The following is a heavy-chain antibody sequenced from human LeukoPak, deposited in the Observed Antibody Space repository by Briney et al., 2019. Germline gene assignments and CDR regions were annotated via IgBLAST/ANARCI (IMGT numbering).Heavy chain of an antibody. CDR3: ATGPIDMIVDYLHY. CDR1: GYTLTYFS. V-gene: IGHV1-24*01. D-gene: IGHD3-16*01. J-gene: IGHJ4*02. CDR2: FDPEDGEK. Sequence: APVKVSCKISGYTLTYFSLHWVAQAPGKGLEWMGRFDPEDGEKIYAQRFQGRVTMTEDTSTDTAYMKLSSLRSEDTAVYYCATGPIDMIVDYLHYWGQGTLVTVSS.